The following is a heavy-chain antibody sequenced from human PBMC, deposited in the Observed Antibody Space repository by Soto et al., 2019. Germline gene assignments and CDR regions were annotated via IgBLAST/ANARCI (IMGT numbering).Heavy chain of an antibody. CDR2: INHSGST. Sequence: PSETLSLTCAVYGGSFSGYYWSWIRQPPRKGLEWIGEINHSGSTNYNPSLKSRVTISVDTSKNQFSLKLSSVTAADTAVYYCARRYSSGWFQSGMDVWGQGTTVTVSS. CDR1: GGSFSGYY. J-gene: IGHJ6*02. CDR3: ARRYSSGWFQSGMDV. V-gene: IGHV4-34*01. D-gene: IGHD6-19*01.